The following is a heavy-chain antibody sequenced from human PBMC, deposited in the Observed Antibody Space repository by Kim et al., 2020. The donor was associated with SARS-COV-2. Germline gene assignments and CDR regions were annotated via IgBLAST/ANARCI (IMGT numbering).Heavy chain of an antibody. V-gene: IGHV3-23*01. D-gene: IGHD3-16*02. CDR2: ISGNGDST. Sequence: GGSLRLSCAASGFSFSTNAMGWVRQAPGKGLEWVSSISGNGDSTFYADSVRGRFTISRDISKSTLYLQMNSLRAEDTALYYCAKDVWGYSGMDVWGQGTT. CDR1: GFSFSTNA. J-gene: IGHJ6*02. CDR3: AKDVWGYSGMDV.